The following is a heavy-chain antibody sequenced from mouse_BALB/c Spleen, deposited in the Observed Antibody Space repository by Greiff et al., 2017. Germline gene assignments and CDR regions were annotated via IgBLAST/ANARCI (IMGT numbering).Heavy chain of an antibody. J-gene: IGHJ4*01. D-gene: IGHD2-3*01. Sequence: EVKLVESGGGLVKPGGSLILSCAASGFTFSDYYMYWVRQTPEKRLEWVATISDGGSYTYYPDSVKGRFTISRDNAKNNLYLQMSSLKSEDTAMYYCARDDGGDYWGQGTSVTVSS. CDR3: ARDDGGDY. V-gene: IGHV5-4*02. CDR1: GFTFSDYY. CDR2: ISDGGSYT.